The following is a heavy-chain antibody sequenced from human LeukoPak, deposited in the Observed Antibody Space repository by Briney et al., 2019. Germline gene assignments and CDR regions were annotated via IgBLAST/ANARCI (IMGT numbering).Heavy chain of an antibody. CDR3: ARDLDIRGWFDP. CDR2: TYYSGST. Sequence: SETLSLTCTVSGGSISSYYWSWIRQPPGKGLEWSGYTYYSGSTNYNPSLKSRVTISVDASKNQFALKLTSATAADTAVYYCARDLDIRGWFDPWGQGTLVTASS. D-gene: IGHD3-16*02. J-gene: IGHJ5*02. CDR1: GGSISSYY. V-gene: IGHV4-59*12.